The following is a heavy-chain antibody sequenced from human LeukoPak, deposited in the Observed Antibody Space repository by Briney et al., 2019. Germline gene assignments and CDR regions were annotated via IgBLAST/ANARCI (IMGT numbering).Heavy chain of an antibody. V-gene: IGHV3-30*02. CDR1: GFIFSNFG. D-gene: IGHD3-10*01. CDR2: IRYDGTNK. Sequence: PGGSLRLSCAPSGFIFSNFGMHWVRQAPGKGLEWVGFIRYDGTNKYYADSVKGRFTISRDNSKNTLYLQMNSLRGEDTAVYYCAMKHGYGEGFDIWGRGTTVIVSS. J-gene: IGHJ3*02. CDR3: AMKHGYGEGFDI.